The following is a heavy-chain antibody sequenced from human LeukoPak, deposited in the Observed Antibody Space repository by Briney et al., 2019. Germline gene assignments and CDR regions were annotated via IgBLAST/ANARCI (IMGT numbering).Heavy chain of an antibody. CDR3: ARALSSWLFDY. V-gene: IGHV1-2*07. D-gene: IGHD6-13*01. J-gene: IGHJ4*02. Sequence: GASVNVSCKASGYTFTGYYLHWVRQAPGQGLEGMGWINPNIGATYFTHKFQGRVTFTRDTYISPAYMELSSLSYDDTAVFYCARALSSWLFDYWGQGTLVTVSS. CDR1: GYTFTGYY. CDR2: INPNIGAT.